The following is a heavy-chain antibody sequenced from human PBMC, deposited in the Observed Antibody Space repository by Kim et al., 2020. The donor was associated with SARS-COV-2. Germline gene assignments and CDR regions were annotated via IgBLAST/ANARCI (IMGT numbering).Heavy chain of an antibody. Sequence: NPSRKNRVTIAADTAKNQFSLKLSSVTAADTAVYYCARAVKQRLVLLHFDYWGQGTLVTVSS. CDR3: ARAVKQRLVLLHFDY. V-gene: IGHV4-31*02. J-gene: IGHJ4*02. D-gene: IGHD6-13*01.